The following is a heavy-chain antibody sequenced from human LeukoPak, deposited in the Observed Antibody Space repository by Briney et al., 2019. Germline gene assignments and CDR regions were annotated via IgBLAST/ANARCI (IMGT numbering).Heavy chain of an antibody. Sequence: PSETLSLTCTVSGGSISSSSYYWGWIRQPPGKGLEWIGSIYYSGSTYYNPSLKSRVTISVDTSKNQFSLKLSSVTAADTAVYYCARDRDEVWFGEIPANWFDPWGQGTLVTVS. CDR3: ARDRDEVWFGEIPANWFDP. V-gene: IGHV4-39*07. D-gene: IGHD3-10*01. CDR1: GGSISSSSYY. CDR2: IYYSGST. J-gene: IGHJ5*02.